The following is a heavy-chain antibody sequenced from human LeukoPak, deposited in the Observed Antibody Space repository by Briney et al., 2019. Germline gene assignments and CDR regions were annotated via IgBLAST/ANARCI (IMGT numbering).Heavy chain of an antibody. CDR2: INSDGINT. D-gene: IGHD1-26*01. J-gene: IGHJ4*02. CDR1: GFTFSNYW. Sequence: GGSLRLSCAASGFTFSNYWMHWVRQAPGKGLVWVSRINSDGINTSYADSVKGRFTISRDNAKNTLNLQMNSLRAEDTATYYCARDQVGTMPLDFWGQGTLVTVSS. V-gene: IGHV3-74*01. CDR3: ARDQVGTMPLDF.